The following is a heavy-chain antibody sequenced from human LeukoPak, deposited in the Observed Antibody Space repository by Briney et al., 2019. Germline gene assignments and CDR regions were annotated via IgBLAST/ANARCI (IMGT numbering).Heavy chain of an antibody. CDR2: IYYSGST. Sequence: PSETLSLTCTVSGGSVSSSSYHWDWIRQPPGKGLEWIGSIYYSGSTYYNPSLKNRVTISVDTSKNQFSLKLSSVSAADTAVYYCARRAGGWFDYWGQGTLVTLST. CDR3: ARRAGGWFDY. V-gene: IGHV4-39*01. D-gene: IGHD2-15*01. CDR1: GGSVSSSSYH. J-gene: IGHJ4*02.